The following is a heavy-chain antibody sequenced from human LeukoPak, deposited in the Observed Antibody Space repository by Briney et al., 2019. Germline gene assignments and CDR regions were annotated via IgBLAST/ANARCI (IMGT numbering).Heavy chain of an antibody. J-gene: IGHJ6*03. CDR2: IYYSGST. D-gene: IGHD6-19*01. CDR3: ARGIAVAGTPFYYYYYMDV. CDR1: GGSISSYY. Sequence: SETLSLTCTVSGGSISSYYWSWIRQPPGKGLEWIGYIYYSGSTNYNPSLKSRVTISVDTSKNQFSLKLSSVTAADTAVYHCARGIAVAGTPFYYYYYMDVWGKGTTVTVSS. V-gene: IGHV4-59*01.